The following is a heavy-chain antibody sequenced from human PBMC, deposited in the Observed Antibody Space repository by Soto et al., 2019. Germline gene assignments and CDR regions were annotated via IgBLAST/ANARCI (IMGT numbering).Heavy chain of an antibody. Sequence: PSETLSLTCSVSGGSVRTGSYHWGWIRQPPGKGLEWIGFIPNNGSPDYNPSLKSRVVVSIDRSKYQFSLKVNSVTAADTAVYFCARIGWGGDSWGQGTLVTVSS. CDR2: IPNNGSP. J-gene: IGHJ4*02. CDR1: GGSVRTGSYH. V-gene: IGHV4-61*01. CDR3: ARIGWGGDS. D-gene: IGHD7-27*01.